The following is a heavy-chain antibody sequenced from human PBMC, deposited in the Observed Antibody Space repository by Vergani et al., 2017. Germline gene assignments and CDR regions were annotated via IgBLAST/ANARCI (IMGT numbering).Heavy chain of an antibody. CDR3: AKDQHIVRQQQVLPYCDY. CDR2: ISGSGGST. Sequence: EVQLLESGGGLVQPGGSLRLSCAASGFTFSSYAMSWVRQAPGKGLEWVSAISGSGGSTYYAYSVKGRFTISRDNSKNTLYLQMNSLRAEDTAVYYCAKDQHIVRQQQVLPYCDYWGQGTLVTVSS. D-gene: IGHD6-13*01. CDR1: GFTFSSYA. J-gene: IGHJ4*02. V-gene: IGHV3-23*01.